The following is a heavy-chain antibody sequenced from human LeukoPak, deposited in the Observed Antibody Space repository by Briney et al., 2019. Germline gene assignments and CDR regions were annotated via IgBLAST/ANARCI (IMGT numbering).Heavy chain of an antibody. CDR1: GYTFTGYY. J-gene: IGHJ4*02. V-gene: IGHV1-2*02. CDR2: INPNSGGT. D-gene: IGHD1-26*01. CDR3: ARESLVGATIDC. Sequence: ASVKVSCKASGYTFTGYYMHWVRQAPGQGLEWMGWINPNSGGTNYAQKFQGRVTMTRDTSISTAYMELSRLRSDDTAVYYCARESLVGATIDCWGQGTLVTVSS.